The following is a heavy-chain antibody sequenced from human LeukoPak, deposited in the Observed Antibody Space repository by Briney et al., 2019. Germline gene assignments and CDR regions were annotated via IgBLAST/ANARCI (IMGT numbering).Heavy chain of an antibody. J-gene: IGHJ6*02. CDR2: IWYDGSNK. CDR1: GFTFSSYG. D-gene: IGHD4-17*01. V-gene: IGHV3-33*01. CDR3: AGDYGEYYYGMDV. Sequence: GRSLRLSCAATGFTFSSYGMHWVRQAPGKGLEWVAVIWYDGSNKCYADSVKGRFTISRDNSKNTLYLQMNSLRAEDTAVYYCAGDYGEYYYGMDVWGQGTTVTVSS.